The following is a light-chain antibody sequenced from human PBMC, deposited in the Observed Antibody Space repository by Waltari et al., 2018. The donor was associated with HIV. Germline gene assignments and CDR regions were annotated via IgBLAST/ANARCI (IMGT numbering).Light chain of an antibody. V-gene: IGLV1-40*01. J-gene: IGLJ2*01. CDR1: SSNIGAGYD. Sequence: QSLLTQPPSVSGAPGQWVTISCSGSSSNIGAGYDVHRYQQPPVTAPKLLIYGNSNRPSGVPDRFSGSKSDTSASLAITGLRAEDDADYYCQSYDSSLSGDVVFGGGTSLTVL. CDR2: GNS. CDR3: QSYDSSLSGDVV.